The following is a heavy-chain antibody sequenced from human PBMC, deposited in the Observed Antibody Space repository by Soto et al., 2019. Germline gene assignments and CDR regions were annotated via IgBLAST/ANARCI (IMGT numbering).Heavy chain of an antibody. D-gene: IGHD3-10*01. CDR1: GASLSDNY. CDR2: INHSGTS. J-gene: IGHJ6*02. Sequence: SETLSLTCAVYGASLSDNYCNWLRQPPGKGLEWIGEINHSGTSNYNPSLNSRVTISVDTSKNQFSLQLRYVTAADTAVYYCARKSTMAVRGLFRYHSYGLDVWGQGTTVTVSS. V-gene: IGHV4-34*01. CDR3: ARKSTMAVRGLFRYHSYGLDV.